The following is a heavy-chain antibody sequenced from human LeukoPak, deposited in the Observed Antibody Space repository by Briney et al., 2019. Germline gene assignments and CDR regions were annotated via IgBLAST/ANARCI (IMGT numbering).Heavy chain of an antibody. V-gene: IGHV4-34*01. Sequence: SETLSLTCAVYGGSFSGYYWSWIRQPPGKGLEWIGEINHSGSTNYNPSLKSRVTISVDTSKNQFSLKLSSVTAADTAVYYCARGSRNSVYWGQGTLVTVSS. CDR3: ARGSRNSVY. CDR1: GGSFSGYY. J-gene: IGHJ4*02. CDR2: INHSGST. D-gene: IGHD4-23*01.